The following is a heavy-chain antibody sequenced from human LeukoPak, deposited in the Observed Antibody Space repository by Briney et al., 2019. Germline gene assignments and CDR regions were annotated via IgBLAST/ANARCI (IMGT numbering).Heavy chain of an antibody. D-gene: IGHD2-2*02. CDR2: IYHSGST. V-gene: IGHV4-38-2*01. CDR1: GYSISSGYY. Sequence: SETPSLTCAVSGYSISSGYYWGWIRQPPGKGLEWVGSIYHSGSTYYNPSLKSRVTISVDTSKNQFSLKLSSVTAADTAVYYCARLVPAAILDYWGQGTLVTVSS. J-gene: IGHJ4*02. CDR3: ARLVPAAILDY.